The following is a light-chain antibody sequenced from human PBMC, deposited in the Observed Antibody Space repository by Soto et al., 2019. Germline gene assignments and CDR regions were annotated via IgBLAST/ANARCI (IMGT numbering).Light chain of an antibody. J-gene: IGKJ1*01. CDR2: DAT. V-gene: IGKV1-5*01. CDR3: QQYSSYWT. Sequence: DIKMTQSPSSLSASVGDRVTITCRASQSISSYLNWDQQKPGKAPKLLIHDATSLESGVPSRFSGSGSGTEFTLTISSLQPDDFATYYCQQYSSYWTFAQGTKVDIK. CDR1: QSISSY.